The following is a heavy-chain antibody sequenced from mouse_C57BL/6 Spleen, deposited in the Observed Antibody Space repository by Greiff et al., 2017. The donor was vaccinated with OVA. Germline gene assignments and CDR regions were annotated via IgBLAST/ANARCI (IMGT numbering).Heavy chain of an antibody. CDR3: ARGGSSGWYVDV. V-gene: IGHV14-2*01. Sequence: EVKLVESGAELVKPGASVKLSCTASGFNIKDYYMHWVKQRTEQGLEWIGRIDPEDGETKYAPKFQGQATITADTSSNTAYLQLSSLTSEDTAAYYCARGGSSGWYVDVWGTGTTVTVSS. CDR1: GFNIKDYY. D-gene: IGHD1-1*01. CDR2: IDPEDGET. J-gene: IGHJ1*03.